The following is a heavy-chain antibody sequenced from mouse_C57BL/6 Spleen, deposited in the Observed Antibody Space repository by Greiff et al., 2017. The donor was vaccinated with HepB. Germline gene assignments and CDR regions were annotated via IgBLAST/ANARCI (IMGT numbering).Heavy chain of an antibody. Sequence: VQLQQSGAELVRPGASVKLSCTASGFNIKDYYMHWVKQRPEQGLEWIGRIDPEDGDTEYAPKFQGKATMTADTSSNTAYLQLSSLTSEDTAVYYCTTVGYDGAWFAYWGQGTLVTVSA. J-gene: IGHJ3*01. CDR1: GFNIKDYY. V-gene: IGHV14-1*01. D-gene: IGHD2-2*01. CDR3: TTVGYDGAWFAY. CDR2: IDPEDGDT.